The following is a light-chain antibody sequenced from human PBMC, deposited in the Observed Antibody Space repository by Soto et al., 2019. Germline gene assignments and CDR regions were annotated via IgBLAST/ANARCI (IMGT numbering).Light chain of an antibody. CDR1: QSVGSS. V-gene: IGKV3D-15*01. CDR3: QHYKSFSLT. Sequence: DRVMTQSPDTLSASPGERVSLSCRASQSVGSSLAWYQQKPGQAPRLLIYDASNRATGIPARFSGSGSGTDFTLTISSLQPDDFAAYFCQHYKSFSLTFGGGTTGDIK. CDR2: DAS. J-gene: IGKJ4*01.